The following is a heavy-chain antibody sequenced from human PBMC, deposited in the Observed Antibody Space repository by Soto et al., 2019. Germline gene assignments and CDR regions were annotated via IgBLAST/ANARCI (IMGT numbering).Heavy chain of an antibody. Sequence: PSETLSLTCSVSGASINTGGYYWSWIRQHPGKGLEWIGFIYYSGTTFYNPSLESRVIISLDTSKNQFSLKLNSVTAADTAVYYCARELIGYTYNNVPSCQGTLVTLSS. CDR1: GASINTGGYY. D-gene: IGHD2-2*02. J-gene: IGHJ5*02. CDR3: ARELIGYTYNNVP. CDR2: IYYSGTT. V-gene: IGHV4-31*03.